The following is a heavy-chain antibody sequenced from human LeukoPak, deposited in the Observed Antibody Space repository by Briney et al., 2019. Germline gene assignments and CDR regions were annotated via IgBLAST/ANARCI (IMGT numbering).Heavy chain of an antibody. CDR3: ARDRLRLGYERTNWFDP. V-gene: IGHV1-2*02. CDR1: GYTFISYA. Sequence: ASVKVSCKASGYTFISYAMNWVRQAPGQGLEWMGWINPNSGGTNYAQKFQGRVTMTRDTSISTAYMELSRLRSGDTAVYYCARDRLRLGYERTNWFDPWGQGTLVTVSS. J-gene: IGHJ5*02. D-gene: IGHD2-15*01. CDR2: INPNSGGT.